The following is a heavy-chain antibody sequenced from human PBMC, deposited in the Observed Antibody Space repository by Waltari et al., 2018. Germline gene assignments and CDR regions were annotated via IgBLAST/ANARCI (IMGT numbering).Heavy chain of an antibody. J-gene: IGHJ6*02. CDR1: GGTFSSYA. CDR2: IIPIFGTA. V-gene: IGHV1-69*12. Sequence: QVQLVQSGAEVKKPGSSVKVSCKASGGTFSSYAISWVRQATGQGREWMGGIIPIFGTANYSQKFQGGVTITADESTSTAYMELGSLRSEDTAVYYFARDLEVRGIYYYGMDVWGQGTTVTVSS. D-gene: IGHD3-10*01. CDR3: ARDLEVRGIYYYGMDV.